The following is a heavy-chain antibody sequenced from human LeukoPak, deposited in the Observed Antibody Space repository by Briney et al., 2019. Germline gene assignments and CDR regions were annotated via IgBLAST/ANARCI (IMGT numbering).Heavy chain of an antibody. CDR1: GGSISSYY. Sequence: SETLSLTCTVSGGSISSYYWSWIRQPPGKGLEWIGYIYYSGSTNYNPSLKSRVTISVDTSKNQFSLKLSSVTAADTAVYYCAADQMATIPVYWGQGTLVTVSS. CDR2: IYYSGST. J-gene: IGHJ4*02. CDR3: AADQMATIPVY. V-gene: IGHV4-59*08. D-gene: IGHD5-24*01.